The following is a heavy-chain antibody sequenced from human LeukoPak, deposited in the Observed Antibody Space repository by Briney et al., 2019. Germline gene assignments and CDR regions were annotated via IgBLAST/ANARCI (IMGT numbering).Heavy chain of an antibody. D-gene: IGHD2-15*01. J-gene: IGHJ5*02. CDR3: ASQTPDYSFDP. CDR1: GGSISSSNW. Sequence: SETLSLTCAVSGGSISSSNWWSWVRQPPGKGLEWIGEVYHSGSTNYNPSLKSRVTISVDKSKNQFSLKLSSVTAADTAVYYCASQTPDYSFDPWGQGTLVTVSS. CDR2: VYHSGST. V-gene: IGHV4-4*02.